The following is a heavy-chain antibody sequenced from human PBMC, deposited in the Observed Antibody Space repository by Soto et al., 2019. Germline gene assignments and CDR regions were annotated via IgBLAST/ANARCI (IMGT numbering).Heavy chain of an antibody. J-gene: IGHJ3*02. D-gene: IGHD4-17*01. V-gene: IGHV4-59*01. Sequence: SETLSLTCTVSGGSISSYYWSWIRQPPGKGLEWIGYIYYSGSTNYNPSLKSRVTISVDTSKNQFSLKLSSVTAADTAVYYCARGVDYGDYPKQSDAFDIWGQGTMVTVSS. CDR1: GGSISSYY. CDR2: IYYSGST. CDR3: ARGVDYGDYPKQSDAFDI.